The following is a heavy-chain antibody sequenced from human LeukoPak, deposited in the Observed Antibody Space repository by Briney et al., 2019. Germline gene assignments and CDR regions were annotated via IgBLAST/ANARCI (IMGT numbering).Heavy chain of an antibody. CDR2: IHYSGGA. CDR1: DSSISDYY. CDR3: ARGSTVTSIDY. D-gene: IGHD4-17*01. V-gene: IGHV4-59*01. J-gene: IGHJ4*02. Sequence: SETLSLTCTVSDSSISDYYWYWIRQPPGKGLEWIGLIHYSGGADYNPSLKSRVTISLDTSMNQFSLNLASVTAADTAVYYCARGSTVTSIDYWGQGTLVTVSS.